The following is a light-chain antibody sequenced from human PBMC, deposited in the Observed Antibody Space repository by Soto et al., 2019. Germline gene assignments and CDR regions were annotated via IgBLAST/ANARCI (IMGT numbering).Light chain of an antibody. CDR1: GSNIGSNT. CDR2: NNN. CDR3: AAWDDSLSGYV. J-gene: IGLJ1*01. V-gene: IGLV1-44*01. Sequence: QPVLTQPPSASETPGQRVSISCSGSGSNIGSNTVHWYQQLPGTAPKPLMYNNNQRPSGVPDRFSGSKSGTSASLAISGLQSEDEADYYCAAWDDSLSGYVFGTGTKVTVL.